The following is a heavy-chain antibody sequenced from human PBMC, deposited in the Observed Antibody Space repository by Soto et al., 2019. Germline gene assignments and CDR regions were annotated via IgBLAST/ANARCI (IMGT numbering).Heavy chain of an antibody. V-gene: IGHV3-33*01. D-gene: IGHD1-1*01. CDR1: GFTFSRYG. Sequence: QVHLVESGGGVVQPGRPLRLSCAASGFTFSRYGMHWVRQAPGTGLEWVGVIVRDGGQKQYADSVRGRFTISRDNSRDTLDLEVNSVTVEDTAVYYCAREDDFEDNGLDYWGQGTLVTVSS. CDR2: IVRDGGQK. J-gene: IGHJ4*02. CDR3: AREDDFEDNGLDY.